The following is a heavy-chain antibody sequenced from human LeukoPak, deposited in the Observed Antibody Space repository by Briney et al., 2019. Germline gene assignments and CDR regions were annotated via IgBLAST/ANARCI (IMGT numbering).Heavy chain of an antibody. J-gene: IGHJ6*02. CDR2: ISYDGSNK. D-gene: IGHD6-19*01. Sequence: GGSLRLSCAASGFTFSSYAMHCVRQAPGKGLEWVAVISYDGSNKYYADSVKGRFTISRDNSKNTLYLQMNSLRAEDTAVYYCARTRLGIAVAGTRRNKGSPNYYYYYGMDVWGQGTTVTVSS. CDR3: ARTRLGIAVAGTRRNKGSPNYYYYYGMDV. V-gene: IGHV3-30-3*01. CDR1: GFTFSSYA.